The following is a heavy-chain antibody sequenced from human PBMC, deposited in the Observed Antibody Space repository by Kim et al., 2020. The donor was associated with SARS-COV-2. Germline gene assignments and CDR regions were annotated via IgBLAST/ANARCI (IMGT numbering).Heavy chain of an antibody. CDR2: FDPEDGET. D-gene: IGHD3-16*01. CDR3: ATVLGGNYYMDV. CDR1: GYTLTELS. J-gene: IGHJ6*03. Sequence: ASVKVSCKVSGYTLTELSMHWVRQAPGKGLEWMGGFDPEDGETIYAQKFQGRVTMTEDTSTDTAYMELSSLRSEDTAVYYCATVLGGNYYMDVWGKGTTVTVSS. V-gene: IGHV1-24*01.